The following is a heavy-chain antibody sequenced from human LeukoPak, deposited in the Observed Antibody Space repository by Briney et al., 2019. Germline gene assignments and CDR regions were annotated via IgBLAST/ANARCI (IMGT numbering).Heavy chain of an antibody. CDR2: MNPNSGNT. CDR1: GYTFTSYD. D-gene: IGHD2-2*02. Sequence: ASVKVSCKASGYTFTSYDINWVRQATGQGLEWMGWMNPNSGNTGYAQKFQGRVTMTRNTSISTAYMELSSLRSEDTAVYYCARASCSSTSCYTSWFDPWGQGTLVTVSP. J-gene: IGHJ5*02. V-gene: IGHV1-8*01. CDR3: ARASCSSTSCYTSWFDP.